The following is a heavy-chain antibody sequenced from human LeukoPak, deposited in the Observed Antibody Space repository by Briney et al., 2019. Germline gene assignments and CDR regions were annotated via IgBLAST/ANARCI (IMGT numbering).Heavy chain of an antibody. J-gene: IGHJ5*02. Sequence: PSETLSLTCTVSGGSISSYYWSWIRQPAGKGLEWIGRIYTSGSTNYNPSLKSRVTMSVDTSKNQFSLKLSSVTAADTAVYYCAQRIQLWLGGWFDPWGQGTLVTVSS. CDR2: IYTSGST. V-gene: IGHV4-4*07. D-gene: IGHD5-18*01. CDR3: AQRIQLWLGGWFDP. CDR1: GGSISSYY.